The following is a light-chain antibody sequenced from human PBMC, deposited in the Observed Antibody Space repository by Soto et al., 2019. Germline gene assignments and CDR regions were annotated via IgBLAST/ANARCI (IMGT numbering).Light chain of an antibody. CDR3: QQYDNLLPIT. CDR2: DAS. J-gene: IGKJ5*01. CDR1: QDISKN. Sequence: IQMTQSPSSLSASVGDRVAITCQARQDISKNLNWYQQKPGKAPKLLIYDASSLQTGVPSRFSGSGSATHFTFTISSLQPEDIVTYYCQQYDNLLPITFGQGTRLEIK. V-gene: IGKV1-33*01.